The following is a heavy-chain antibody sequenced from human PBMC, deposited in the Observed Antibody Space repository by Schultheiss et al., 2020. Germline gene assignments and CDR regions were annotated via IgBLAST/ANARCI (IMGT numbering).Heavy chain of an antibody. D-gene: IGHD4-17*01. CDR1: GGSISSGSYY. J-gene: IGHJ4*02. CDR3: ATSYGDYAVFDY. V-gene: IGHV4-39*01. Sequence: SETLSLTCTVSGGSISSGSYYWGWIRQPPGKGLEWIGSIYYSGSTYYNPSLKSRVTISVDTSKNQFSLKLSSVTAADTAVYYCATSYGDYAVFDYWGQGTLVTVSS. CDR2: IYYSGST.